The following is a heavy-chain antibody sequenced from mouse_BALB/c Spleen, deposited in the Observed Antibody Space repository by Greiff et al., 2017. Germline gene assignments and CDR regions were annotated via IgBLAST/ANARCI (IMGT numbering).Heavy chain of an antibody. CDR2: ISSGSSTI. Sequence: EVKLMESGGGLVQPGGSRKLSCAASGFTFSSFGMHWVRQAPEKGLEWVAYISSGSSTIYYADTVKGRFTISRDNPKNTLFLQMTSLRSEDTAMYYCARFVDAMDYWGQGTSVTVSS. V-gene: IGHV5-17*02. J-gene: IGHJ4*01. CDR3: ARFVDAMDY. CDR1: GFTFSSFG.